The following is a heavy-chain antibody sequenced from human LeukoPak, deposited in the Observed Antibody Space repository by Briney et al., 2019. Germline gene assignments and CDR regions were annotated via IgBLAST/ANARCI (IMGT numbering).Heavy chain of an antibody. D-gene: IGHD5-12*01. J-gene: IGHJ5*02. V-gene: IGHV4-59*10. Sequence: SETLSLTCAVYGGSFSGYYWSWIRQSAGKGLEWIGRIYASGSTRYNPSLESRVTMSVDTSKNQFSLKLTSVTAADTAVYFCARGMAAAYDYNWFDPWGQGTLVTVSS. CDR1: GGSFSGYY. CDR2: IYASGST. CDR3: ARGMAAAYDYNWFDP.